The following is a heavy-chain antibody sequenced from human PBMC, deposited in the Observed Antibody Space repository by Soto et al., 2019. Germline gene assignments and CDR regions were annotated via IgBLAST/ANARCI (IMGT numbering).Heavy chain of an antibody. J-gene: IGHJ4*02. V-gene: IGHV1-69*01. CDR2: IIPIFGTA. Sequence: QVQLVQSGAEVKKPGSSVKVSCKASGGTFSSYAISWVRQAPGQGLEWMGGIIPIFGTANYAQKFQGRVTITADESTSTAYMELSSLRSEDTAVYYCAGGTVERYYDSSGYSYLGYWGQGTLVTVSS. CDR1: GGTFSSYA. D-gene: IGHD3-22*01. CDR3: AGGTVERYYDSSGYSYLGY.